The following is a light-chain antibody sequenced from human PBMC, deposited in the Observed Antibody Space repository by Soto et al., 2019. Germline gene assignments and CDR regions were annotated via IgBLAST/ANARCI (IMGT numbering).Light chain of an antibody. CDR3: QQHNNGPPSIT. Sequence: EIVLTQSPSTLSLSPGERATLSCRASQSVGGHLAWYQQKPGQAPRLLIYDASDRATGIPARFSCSGSETDFTLTISSLEPDDFAVYYCQQHNNGPPSITFGPGTRLEIK. V-gene: IGKV3-11*01. J-gene: IGKJ5*01. CDR1: QSVGGH. CDR2: DAS.